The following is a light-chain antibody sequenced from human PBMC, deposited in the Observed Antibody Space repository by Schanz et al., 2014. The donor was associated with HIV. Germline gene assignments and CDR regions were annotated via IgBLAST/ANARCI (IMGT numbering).Light chain of an antibody. Sequence: QSALTQPPSASGSPGQSVTISCTGTSSDVGDYNYVSWYQQHPGKAPKLMIYEVTKRPSGVPDRFSGSKSGNTASLTVSGLQAEDEADYYCSSKATGGRAPFVFGGGTKLTVL. CDR3: SSKATGGRAPFV. V-gene: IGLV2-8*01. CDR2: EVT. CDR1: SSDVGDYNY. J-gene: IGLJ1*01.